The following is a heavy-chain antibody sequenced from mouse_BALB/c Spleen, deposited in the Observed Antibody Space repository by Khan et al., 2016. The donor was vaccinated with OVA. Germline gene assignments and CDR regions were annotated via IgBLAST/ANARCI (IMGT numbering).Heavy chain of an antibody. CDR1: GFSLSNYG. D-gene: IGHD1-3*01. V-gene: IGHV2-9*02. J-gene: IGHJ3*01. CDR3: SRAFYNGSWFAY. CDR2: IWAGGST. Sequence: VQLKESGPGLVAPSQTLSITCTVSGFSLSNYGVHWVRQPPGKGLEWLGVIWAGGSTNNNSALMSRLSISKDDSKSQVFLKMNSLQTDDTARYYCSRAFYNGSWFAYWGQGTLVTVSA.